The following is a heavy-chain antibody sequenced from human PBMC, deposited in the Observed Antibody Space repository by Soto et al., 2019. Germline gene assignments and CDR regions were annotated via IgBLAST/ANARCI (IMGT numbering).Heavy chain of an antibody. CDR2: INHSGST. Sequence: SETLSLTCAVYGGSFSGYYWSCIRQPPGKGLEWIGEINHSGSTNYNPSLKSRVTISVDTSKNQFSLKLSSVTAADTAVYYCARALRYFDWPSGYYYGMDVWGQGTTVTVSS. J-gene: IGHJ6*02. D-gene: IGHD3-9*01. CDR3: ARALRYFDWPSGYYYGMDV. CDR1: GGSFSGYY. V-gene: IGHV4-34*01.